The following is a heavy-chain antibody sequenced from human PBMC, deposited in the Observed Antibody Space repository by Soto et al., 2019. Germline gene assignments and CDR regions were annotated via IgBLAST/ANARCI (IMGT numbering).Heavy chain of an antibody. D-gene: IGHD1-7*01. Sequence: GGSLRLSCAASGITFSSYGMHWVRQAPGKGLEWVAVISYDGSNKYYADSVKGRFTISRDNSKNTLYLQMNSLRAEDTAVYYCANSELSFGMDVWGQGTTVTVSS. J-gene: IGHJ6*02. CDR2: ISYDGSNK. V-gene: IGHV3-30*18. CDR1: GITFSSYG. CDR3: ANSELSFGMDV.